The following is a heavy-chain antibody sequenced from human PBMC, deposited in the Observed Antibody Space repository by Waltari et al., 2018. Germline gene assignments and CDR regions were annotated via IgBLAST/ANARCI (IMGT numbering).Heavy chain of an antibody. CDR2: IYYSGST. CDR3: ARRLPYYYDSSGYYYDY. V-gene: IGHV4-39*01. CDR1: GGSISSSSYY. J-gene: IGHJ4*02. D-gene: IGHD3-22*01. Sequence: QLQLQESGPGLVKPSETLSLTCTVSGGSISSSSYYWGWIRQPPGKGLEWIGSIYYSGSTYYTPSLKSRFTISVDTSKNQFSLKLSSVTAADTAVYYCARRLPYYYDSSGYYYDYWGQGTLVTVSS.